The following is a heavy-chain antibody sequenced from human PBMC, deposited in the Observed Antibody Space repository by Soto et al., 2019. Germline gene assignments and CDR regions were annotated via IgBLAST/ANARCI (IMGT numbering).Heavy chain of an antibody. V-gene: IGHV3-23*01. D-gene: IGHD3-22*01. CDR2: ISGSGGST. CDR3: AKDPQRYYDSSGYYTY. J-gene: IGHJ4*02. Sequence: PGGSLRLSCAASGFTFSSYAMSWVRQAPGKGLEWVSAISGSGGSTYYADSVKGRFTISRDNSKNTLYLQMNSLRPEDTAVYYCAKDPQRYYDSSGYYTYWGQGTLVTVSS. CDR1: GFTFSSYA.